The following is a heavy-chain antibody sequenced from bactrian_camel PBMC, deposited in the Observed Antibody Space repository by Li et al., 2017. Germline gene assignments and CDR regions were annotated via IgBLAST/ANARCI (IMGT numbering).Heavy chain of an antibody. CDR1: GWIYRTYC. J-gene: IGHJ6*01. CDR3: AEDSWGGGGMSETDFPF. D-gene: IGHD5*01. CDR2: IDTEGTM. V-gene: IGHV3S53*01. Sequence: HVQLVESGGGSVHSGGSLQLSCVASGWIYRTYCMGGFRQAPGKGREKVASIDTEGTMEYTDGVQGRFTVSQDNAKTVYLQMNSLKPEDTAMYYCAEDSWGGGGMSETDFPFWGQGTQVTVS.